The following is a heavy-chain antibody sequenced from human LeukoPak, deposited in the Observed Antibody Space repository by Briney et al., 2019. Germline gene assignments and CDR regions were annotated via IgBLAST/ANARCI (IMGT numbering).Heavy chain of an antibody. J-gene: IGHJ5*02. Sequence: GGSLRLSCAASGLTFSSYWMSWVRQAPGKGLEWVANIKQDGSEKYYVDSVKGRFTISRDNAKNSLYLQMNSLRAEDTAVYYCARDDCSSISCYHNWFDPWGQGTLVTVSS. CDR1: GLTFSSYW. CDR3: ARDDCSSISCYHNWFDP. V-gene: IGHV3-7*01. CDR2: IKQDGSEK. D-gene: IGHD2-2*01.